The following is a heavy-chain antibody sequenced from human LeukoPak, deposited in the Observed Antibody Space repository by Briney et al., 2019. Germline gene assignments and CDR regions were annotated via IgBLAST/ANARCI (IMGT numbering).Heavy chain of an antibody. J-gene: IGHJ6*03. CDR2: IGTTGDT. CDR3: ARDRGGGHMDV. CDR1: GFTFTTYD. V-gene: IGHV3-13*01. Sequence: GGSLRLSCAASGFTFTTYDMHWVRHATGKGLEWVSAIGTTGDTYYPGSVKGRFTISRENAKNSLYLQMNSLRAGDTAVYYCARDRGGGHMDVWGKGTTVTISS. D-gene: IGHD2-15*01.